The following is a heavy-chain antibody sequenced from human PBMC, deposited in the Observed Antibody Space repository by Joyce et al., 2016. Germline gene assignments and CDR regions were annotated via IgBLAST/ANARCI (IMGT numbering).Heavy chain of an antibody. J-gene: IGHJ4*02. CDR2: INHSGST. V-gene: IGHV4-34*01. Sequence: QVQLQQWGAGLLKPSETLSLTCAVYGGSFSGYYWSWIRQPPGKGLEWLGEINHSGSTNSNPALERRVTRSVDTSKNQFSLRLSSVTAADTAVYYCARGLSAFDYSNYAGYDYWGQGTLVTVSS. CDR3: ARGLSAFDYSNYAGYDY. D-gene: IGHD4-11*01. CDR1: GGSFSGYY.